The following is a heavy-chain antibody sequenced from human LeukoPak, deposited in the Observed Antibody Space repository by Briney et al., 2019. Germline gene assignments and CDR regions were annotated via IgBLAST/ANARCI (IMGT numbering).Heavy chain of an antibody. CDR1: GDSLTSGSRY. Sequence: SQTLSLTCTVSGDSLTSGSRYWSWIRQPAGKGLEWIGHFYSSTRTTYNPSLESRVTISGDTAKNQFSLKLDSVTAADTAVYFCARCMSELDYGDYAYYYHMDVWGKGTTVTVSS. J-gene: IGHJ6*04. CDR3: ARCMSELDYGDYAYYYHMDV. D-gene: IGHD4-17*01. V-gene: IGHV4-61*09. CDR2: FYSSTRT.